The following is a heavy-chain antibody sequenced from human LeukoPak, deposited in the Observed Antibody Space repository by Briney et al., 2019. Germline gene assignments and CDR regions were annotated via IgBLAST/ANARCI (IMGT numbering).Heavy chain of an antibody. CDR2: INSGSSSI. D-gene: IGHD6-19*01. J-gene: IGHJ4*01. CDR3: AKGIYSSGWSYFDY. CDR1: GFTFSSYS. V-gene: IGHV3-48*04. Sequence: GGSLRLSCAASGFTFSSYSMNWVRQAPGKGLEWVAYINSGSSSIYYADSVKGRFTISRDNAKNSVYLQMNSLRADDAAVYYCAKGIYSSGWSYFDYWGHGTLVTVSS.